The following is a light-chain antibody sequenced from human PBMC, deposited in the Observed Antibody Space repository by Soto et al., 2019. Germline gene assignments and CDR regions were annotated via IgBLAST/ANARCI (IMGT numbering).Light chain of an antibody. CDR2: GAS. CDR3: QQYNNWSPWA. V-gene: IGKV3-15*01. J-gene: IGKJ1*01. CDR1: QSVSSN. Sequence: EIVMTQSPATLSVSPGERATLSCRASQSVSSNLAWYQQKPGQAPRLLIYGASTRAAGIPARFSGSGSGTEFTLTISSLQSEDFAIYCRQQYNNWSPWALGQGTKVDIK.